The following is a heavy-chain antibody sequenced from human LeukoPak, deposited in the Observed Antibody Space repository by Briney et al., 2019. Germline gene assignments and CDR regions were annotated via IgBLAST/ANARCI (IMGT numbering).Heavy chain of an antibody. J-gene: IGHJ5*02. CDR1: GPSFSGHY. CDR2: IHHIGTT. CDR3: AGARTVTRFLEWSRPFDP. Sequence: SETLSPTCPVLGPSFSGHYSSWLRQPPGKGLASNAEIHHIGTTNYNPSLMSRFTISIETSKTQCSVKLTSVSAADTAVYYCAGARTVTRFLEWSRPFDPWGQGTLVTVSS. D-gene: IGHD3-3*01. V-gene: IGHV4-34*01.